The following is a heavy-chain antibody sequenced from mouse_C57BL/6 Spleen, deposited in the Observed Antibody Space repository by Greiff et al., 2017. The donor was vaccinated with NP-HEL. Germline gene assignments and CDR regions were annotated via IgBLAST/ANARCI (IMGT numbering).Heavy chain of an antibody. D-gene: IGHD1-1*01. CDR1: GFTFSSYA. J-gene: IGHJ3*01. V-gene: IGHV5-4*03. CDR2: ISDGGSYT. CDR3: ARGYSSSWFAY. Sequence: DVKLVESGGGLVKPGGSLKLSCAASGFTFSSYAMSWVRQTPEKRLEWVATISDGGSYTYYPDNVKGRFTISRDNAKNNLYLQMSHLKSEDTAMYYCARGYSSSWFAYWGQGTLVTVSA.